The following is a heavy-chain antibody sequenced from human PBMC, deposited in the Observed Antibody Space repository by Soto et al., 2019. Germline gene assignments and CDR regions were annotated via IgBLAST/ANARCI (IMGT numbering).Heavy chain of an antibody. J-gene: IGHJ4*02. V-gene: IGHV2-5*02. CDR1: GFSLSTSGVG. D-gene: IGHD2-15*01. CDR2: IYWDDDK. Sequence: ESGPTLVNPTQTLTLTCTFSGFSLSTSGVGVGWIRQPPGKALEWLALIYWDDDKRYSPSLKSRLTITKDTSKNQVVLTMTNMDPVDTATYYCAHRPSYCSGGSCYSGFEYWGQGTLVTVSS. CDR3: AHRPSYCSGGSCYSGFEY.